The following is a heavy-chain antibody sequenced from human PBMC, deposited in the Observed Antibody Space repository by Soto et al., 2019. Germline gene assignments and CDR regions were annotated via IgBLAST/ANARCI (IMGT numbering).Heavy chain of an antibody. D-gene: IGHD3-3*01. CDR1: GYTFTSYG. Sequence: ASVKVSCKASGYTFTSYGISWVRQAPGQGXEWMGWISAYNGNTNYAQKLQGRVTMTTDTSTSTAYMELRSLRSDDTAVYYCARDLKYYDFWSGYSPYYYYGMDVWGQGPTVTVSS. J-gene: IGHJ6*02. CDR3: ARDLKYYDFWSGYSPYYYYGMDV. CDR2: ISAYNGNT. V-gene: IGHV1-18*01.